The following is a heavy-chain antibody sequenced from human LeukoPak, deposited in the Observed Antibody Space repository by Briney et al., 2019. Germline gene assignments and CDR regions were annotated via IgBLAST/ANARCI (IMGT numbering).Heavy chain of an antibody. J-gene: IGHJ3*02. CDR1: GYTFTSYY. V-gene: IGHV1-2*06. Sequence: ASVKVSCKASGYTFTSYYMHWVRQAPGQGLEWMGRINPNSGGTNYAQKFQGRVTMTRDTSISTAYMELSRLRSDDTAVYYCARGSGSYAAFDIWGQGTMVTVSS. D-gene: IGHD1-26*01. CDR3: ARGSGSYAAFDI. CDR2: INPNSGGT.